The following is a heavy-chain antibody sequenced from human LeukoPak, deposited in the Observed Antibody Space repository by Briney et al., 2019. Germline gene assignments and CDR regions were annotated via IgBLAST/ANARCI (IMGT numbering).Heavy chain of an antibody. CDR2: MYHTGST. V-gene: IGHV4-38-2*02. Sequence: SETLSLTCTVSGYSMSSGYYWGWIRQPPERGLEWIGSMYHTGSTYYNPSLKSRVTISVDTSKNQFYLKLSSVTAADTAVYYCARDRRYSSGWYNTWYYYMDVWGKGTTVTVSS. CDR3: ARDRRYSSGWYNTWYYYMDV. J-gene: IGHJ6*03. CDR1: GYSMSSGYY. D-gene: IGHD6-19*01.